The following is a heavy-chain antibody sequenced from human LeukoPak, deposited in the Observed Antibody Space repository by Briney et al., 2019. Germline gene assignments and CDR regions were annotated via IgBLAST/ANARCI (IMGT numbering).Heavy chain of an antibody. V-gene: IGHV6-1*01. D-gene: IGHD5-24*01. Sequence: SQTLSLTCAISGDTVASNRASWDWIMQSPLSGLEWLGRTYDRSKRYNDYAVSLKSRISINPDTSKDQFSLQLNSVTPEDTAVYYCSRSDGASDFDYWVRGTLVTVSS. CDR2: TYDRSKRYN. J-gene: IGHJ4*02. CDR1: GDTVASNRAS. CDR3: SRSDGASDFDY.